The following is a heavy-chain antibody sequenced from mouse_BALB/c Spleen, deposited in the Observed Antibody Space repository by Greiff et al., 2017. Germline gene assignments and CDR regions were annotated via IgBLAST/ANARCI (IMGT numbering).Heavy chain of an antibody. J-gene: IGHJ4*01. CDR2: ISDGGSYT. CDR1: GFTFSDYY. D-gene: IGHD2-4*01. V-gene: IGHV5-4*02. Sequence: EVKLVESGGGLVKPGGSLKLSCAASGFTFSDYYMYWVRQTPEKRLEWVATISDGGSYTYYPDSVKGRFTISRDNAKNNLYLQMSSLKSEDTAMYYCARSYDYDGEGYYAMDYWGQGTSVTVSS. CDR3: ARSYDYDGEGYYAMDY.